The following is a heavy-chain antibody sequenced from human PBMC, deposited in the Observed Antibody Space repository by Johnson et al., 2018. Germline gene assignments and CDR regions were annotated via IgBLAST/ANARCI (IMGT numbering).Heavy chain of an antibody. CDR3: AKDAEMYYNMDV. Sequence: VQLVESGGGVVQPGRSLRLSCAASGFTFSSFDMHLVRQAPGKGLEWVAVISYDGSNVYYGDSVKGRFTISIDNSKNTLYLQMNSLRPEDTAVYYCAKDAEMYYNMDVWGKGTTVTVSS. CDR1: GFTFSSFD. V-gene: IGHV3-30*18. CDR2: ISYDGSNV. D-gene: IGHD5-24*01. J-gene: IGHJ6*03.